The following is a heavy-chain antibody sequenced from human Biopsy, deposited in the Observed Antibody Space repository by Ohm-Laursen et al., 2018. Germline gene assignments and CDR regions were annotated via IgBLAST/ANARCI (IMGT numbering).Heavy chain of an antibody. J-gene: IGHJ4*02. CDR3: AADINVWNVNY. V-gene: IGHV1-24*01. Sequence: ASVKVSCKVSGYTLNGLSMHWVRQVPGKGLGWMGGFAPENGKTVYAQNFQARVSLTEDTSTDTAYMELRSLRSEDTAVYYCAADINVWNVNYWGQGTQVTVSS. CDR1: GYTLNGLS. D-gene: IGHD1-1*01. CDR2: FAPENGKT.